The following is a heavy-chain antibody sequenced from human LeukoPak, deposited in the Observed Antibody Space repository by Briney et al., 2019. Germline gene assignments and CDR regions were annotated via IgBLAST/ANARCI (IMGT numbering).Heavy chain of an antibody. Sequence: ASVKFSCKASGGTFSSYDISWVRQAPGQGLEWMGGIMPMFGKTNYAQKFQGRVTTTADKATSTAYMELSSLRSEDTAVYYCAGGRTDIVVVPATLRNYYFDYWGQGTLVTVSS. CDR3: AGGRTDIVVVPATLRNYYFDY. J-gene: IGHJ4*02. CDR1: GGTFSSYD. V-gene: IGHV1-69*06. D-gene: IGHD2-2*01. CDR2: IMPMFGKT.